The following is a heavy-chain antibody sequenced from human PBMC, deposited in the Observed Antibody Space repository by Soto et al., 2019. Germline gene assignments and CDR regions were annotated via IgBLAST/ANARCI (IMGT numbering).Heavy chain of an antibody. V-gene: IGHV3-30-3*01. CDR2: ISYDGSNK. J-gene: IGHJ4*02. Sequence: GGSLRLSCAASGFTFSSYAMHWVRQAPGKGLEWVAVISYDGSNKYYADSVKGRFTISRDNSKNTLYLQMNSLRAEDTAVYYCAREMGYGDSSGSFDYWGQGTLVTVSS. CDR1: GFTFSSYA. D-gene: IGHD3-22*01. CDR3: AREMGYGDSSGSFDY.